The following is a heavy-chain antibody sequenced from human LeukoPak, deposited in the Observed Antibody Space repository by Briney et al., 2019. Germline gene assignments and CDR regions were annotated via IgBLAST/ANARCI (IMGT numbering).Heavy chain of an antibody. Sequence: GASVKVSCKTSGYTFNDHYIYWVRQAPGQGLEWMGWINPNSGGTNYAQKFQGRVTMTRDTSISTVYMELSRLRSDDTAVYYCARDPDYGPSNWFDPWGQGTLVTVSS. D-gene: IGHD4-17*01. J-gene: IGHJ5*02. CDR2: INPNSGGT. CDR3: ARDPDYGPSNWFDP. V-gene: IGHV1-2*02. CDR1: GYTFNDHY.